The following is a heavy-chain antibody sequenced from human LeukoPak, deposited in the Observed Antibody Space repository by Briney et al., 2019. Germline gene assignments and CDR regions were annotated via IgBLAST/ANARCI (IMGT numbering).Heavy chain of an antibody. Sequence: SGGSLRLSCTASGFTFDDYAMYWVRQAPGKGLEWVAVISNDGSNEYYTDSAKGRFTISRDNSKNTLYVQMSSMRAEDTAVYYCARDYDDTSGWYVGFWGQGTLVTVSS. D-gene: IGHD6-19*01. CDR1: GFTFDDYA. J-gene: IGHJ4*02. V-gene: IGHV3-30-3*01. CDR3: ARDYDDTSGWYVGF. CDR2: ISNDGSNE.